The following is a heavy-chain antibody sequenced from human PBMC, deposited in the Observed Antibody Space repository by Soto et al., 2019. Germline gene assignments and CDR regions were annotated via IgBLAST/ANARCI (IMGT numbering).Heavy chain of an antibody. J-gene: IGHJ4*02. CDR1: GGSISSYY. Sequence: SETLSLTCTVSGGSISSYYWSWLRQPPGKGLEWTGYIYYSGSSNYNPSLKSRVTISVDTSKNQFSLKLSSVTAAETAVYYCASQVAWYYDSSGYLGSCFDYWGQGTLGTVSS. CDR2: IYYSGSS. D-gene: IGHD3-22*01. CDR3: ASQVAWYYDSSGYLGSCFDY. V-gene: IGHV4-59*08.